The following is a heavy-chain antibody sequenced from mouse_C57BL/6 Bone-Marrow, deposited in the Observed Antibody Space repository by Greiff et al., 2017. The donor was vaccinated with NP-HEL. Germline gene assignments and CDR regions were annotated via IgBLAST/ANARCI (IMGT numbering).Heavy chain of an antibody. CDR1: GFTFSSYA. D-gene: IGHD2-4*01. CDR3: ARLGDYDYAAWFAY. Sequence: EVKLVESGGGLVKPGGSLKLSCAASGFTFSSYAMSWVRQTPEKRLEWVATISDGGSYTYYPDNVKGRFTISRDNAKNNLYLQMSHLKSEDTAMYYCARLGDYDYAAWFAYWGQGTLVTVSA. CDR2: ISDGGSYT. J-gene: IGHJ3*01. V-gene: IGHV5-4*03.